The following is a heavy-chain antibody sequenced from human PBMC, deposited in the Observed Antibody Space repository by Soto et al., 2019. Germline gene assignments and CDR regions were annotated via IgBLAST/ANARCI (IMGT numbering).Heavy chain of an antibody. J-gene: IGHJ6*02. CDR1: GYTFTSYY. CDR3: ARXXXELLWFXXXXXXXXXXXXMDV. D-gene: IGHD3-10*01. V-gene: IGHV1-46*01. Sequence: ASVKVSCKASGYTFTSYYMHWVRQAPGRGLEWMGXXXPSGGSTSYAQKFQGRVTMTRDTSTSTVYMELSSLRSEDTAVYYCARXXXELLWFXXXXXXXXXXXXMDVWGQGTTVTVSS. CDR2: XXPSGGST.